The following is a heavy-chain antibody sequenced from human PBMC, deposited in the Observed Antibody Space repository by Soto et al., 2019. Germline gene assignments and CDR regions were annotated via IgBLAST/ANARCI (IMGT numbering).Heavy chain of an antibody. CDR3: AKLACTSSTCYVPGWFDP. Sequence: QVQLQESGPGLVKPSETLSLTCTVSGDSISGGASFWSWIRQPPGKGLAWIANVYYSGSSYYNPSLKSRLTISVDTTKNQFSLQLKSMTAADTAVYYCAKLACTSSTCYVPGWFDPWGQGTLVTVSS. V-gene: IGHV4-31*03. CDR2: VYYSGSS. J-gene: IGHJ5*02. D-gene: IGHD2-2*01. CDR1: GDSISGGASF.